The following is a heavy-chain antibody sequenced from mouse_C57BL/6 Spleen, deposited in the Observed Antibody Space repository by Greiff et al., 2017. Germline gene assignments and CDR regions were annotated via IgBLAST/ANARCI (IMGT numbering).Heavy chain of an antibody. CDR3: TRYLYYDYDPFAY. CDR1: GYTFTDYE. Sequence: QVHVKQSGAELVRPGASVTLSCKASGYTFTDYEMHWVKQTPVHGLEWIGAIDPETGGTAYNQKFKGKAILTADKSSSTAYMELRSLTSEDSAVYYCTRYLYYDYDPFAYWGQGTLVTVSA. CDR2: IDPETGGT. D-gene: IGHD2-4*01. V-gene: IGHV1-15*01. J-gene: IGHJ3*01.